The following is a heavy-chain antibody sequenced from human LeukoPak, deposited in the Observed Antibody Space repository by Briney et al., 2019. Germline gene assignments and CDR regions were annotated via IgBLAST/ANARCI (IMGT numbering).Heavy chain of an antibody. CDR2: IFYSGRT. D-gene: IGHD5-18*01. CDR3: ARGQKYRNGYTVTELGSGYFDY. J-gene: IGHJ4*02. V-gene: IGHV4-59*01. Sequence: SETLSLTCSVSSGSISNYYWSWIRQPPGKGLEWIGYIFYSGRTNYNPSLKSRVTISVDTSKKQFSLTLSSVTAADTAVYYCARGQKYRNGYTVTELGSGYFDYWGQGTLVTVSS. CDR1: SGSISNYY.